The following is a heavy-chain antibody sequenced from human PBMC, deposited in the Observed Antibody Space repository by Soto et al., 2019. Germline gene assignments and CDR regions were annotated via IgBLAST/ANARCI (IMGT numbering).Heavy chain of an antibody. CDR3: ARGLYSSGWPSPDVHYMDV. Sequence: QVQLVQSGAEVKKPGSSVTVSCKASGGTFSSYTISWVRQAPGQGLEWMGRIIPILGIANYAQKFQGRVMSTADKRRSTAYMELRSVRSEDTAVYYCARGLYSSGWPSPDVHYMDVWGKGTTVTVFS. V-gene: IGHV1-69*02. D-gene: IGHD6-19*01. J-gene: IGHJ6*03. CDR2: IIPILGIA. CDR1: GGTFSSYT.